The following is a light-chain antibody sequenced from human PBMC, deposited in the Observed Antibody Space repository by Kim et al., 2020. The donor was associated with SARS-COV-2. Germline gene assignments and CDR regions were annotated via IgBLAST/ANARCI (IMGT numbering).Light chain of an antibody. J-gene: IGKJ3*01. CDR2: GAS. Sequence: DIVLTQSPGTLSLSPGERATLSCRASQSVSSSYLAWYQQKPGQAPRLLIYGASSRATGIPDRFSGSGSGTDFTLTISRLEPEDFAVYYCQQYGTSRSFTFGPGTKVDIK. V-gene: IGKV3-20*01. CDR1: QSVSSSY. CDR3: QQYGTSRSFT.